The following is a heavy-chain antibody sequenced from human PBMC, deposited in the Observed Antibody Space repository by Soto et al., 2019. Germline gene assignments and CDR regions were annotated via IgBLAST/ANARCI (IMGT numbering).Heavy chain of an antibody. CDR3: ARPGYCSGGSCSYFDY. D-gene: IGHD2-15*01. CDR1: GFTVSSNY. Sequence: QPGGSLRLSCAASGFTVSSNYMSWVRQAPGKGLEWVSVIYSGGSTYYADSVKGRFTISRDNSKNTLYLQMNSLRAEDTAVYYCARPGYCSGGSCSYFDYWGQGTLVTVSS. CDR2: IYSGGST. J-gene: IGHJ4*02. V-gene: IGHV3-53*01.